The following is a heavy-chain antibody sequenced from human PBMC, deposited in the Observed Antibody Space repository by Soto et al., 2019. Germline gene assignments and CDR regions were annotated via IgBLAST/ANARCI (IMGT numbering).Heavy chain of an antibody. Sequence: QVQLQESGPGLVKPSQTLSLTCTVSGGSISSGDYYWSWIRQPPGKGLEWIGYIYYSGSTYYNPSLKSRVTTSVDTSKNQFSLKLSSVTAADTAVYYCARVAYCGGDCYSRDYYYYGMDVWGQGTTVTVSS. CDR3: ARVAYCGGDCYSRDYYYYGMDV. CDR1: GGSISSGDYY. V-gene: IGHV4-30-4*01. J-gene: IGHJ6*02. CDR2: IYYSGST. D-gene: IGHD2-21*02.